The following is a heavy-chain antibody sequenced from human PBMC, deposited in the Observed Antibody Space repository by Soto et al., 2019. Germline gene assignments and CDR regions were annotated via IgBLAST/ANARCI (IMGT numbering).Heavy chain of an antibody. Sequence: SETLSLTCAVYGGSFSGYYWSWIRQPPGKGLEWIGEINHSGSTNYNPSLKSRVTISVDTSKNQFSLKLSSVTAADTAVYYCAIFWRPSEGGSYYYYGMEVWGQGTKVSVTS. CDR1: GGSFSGYY. D-gene: IGHD1-26*01. J-gene: IGHJ6*01. CDR2: INHSGST. V-gene: IGHV4-34*01. CDR3: AIFWRPSEGGSYYYYGMEV.